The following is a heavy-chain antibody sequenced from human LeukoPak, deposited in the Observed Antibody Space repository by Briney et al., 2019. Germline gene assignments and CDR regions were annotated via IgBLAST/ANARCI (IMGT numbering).Heavy chain of an antibody. CDR1: GGSISSGDYH. Sequence: PSETLSLTCTVSGGSISSGDYHWSWIRQPPGKGLEWIGYIYYSGSTYYNPSLKSRVTISVDTSKNQFSLKLSSVTAADTAVYYCARSSRMGSSTHGMDVWGQGTTVTVSS. CDR2: IYYSGST. CDR3: ARSSRMGSSTHGMDV. V-gene: IGHV4-30-4*01. J-gene: IGHJ6*02. D-gene: IGHD2-2*01.